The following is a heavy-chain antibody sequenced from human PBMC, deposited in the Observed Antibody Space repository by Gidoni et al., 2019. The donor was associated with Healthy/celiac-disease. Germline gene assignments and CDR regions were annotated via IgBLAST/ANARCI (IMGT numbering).Heavy chain of an antibody. Sequence: QVQLQQWGAGLLKPSETLSLTCAVYGGSFSGYYWSWIRQPPGKGLEWIGEINHSGSTNYNPSLKSRVTISVDTSKNQFSLKLSSVTAADTAVYYCARGSTPLKKNYYYYYGMDVWGQGTTVTVSS. D-gene: IGHD2-15*01. CDR1: GGSFSGYY. CDR3: ARGSTPLKKNYYYYYGMDV. CDR2: INHSGST. V-gene: IGHV4-34*01. J-gene: IGHJ6*02.